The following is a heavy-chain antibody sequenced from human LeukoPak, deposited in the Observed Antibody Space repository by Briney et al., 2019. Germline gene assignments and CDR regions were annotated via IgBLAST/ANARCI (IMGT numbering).Heavy chain of an antibody. CDR1: GYTFTSYD. Sequence: VSVKLSCTASGYTFTSYDINWVRQATGQGLEWMGWMNPNSGNTGYAQKFQGRVTITRNTSISTAYMELSSLRSEDTAVYYCARRVAAAQRRDYYYYMDVWGKGTTVTVSS. CDR3: ARRVAAAQRRDYYYYMDV. V-gene: IGHV1-8*03. D-gene: IGHD6-13*01. CDR2: MNPNSGNT. J-gene: IGHJ6*03.